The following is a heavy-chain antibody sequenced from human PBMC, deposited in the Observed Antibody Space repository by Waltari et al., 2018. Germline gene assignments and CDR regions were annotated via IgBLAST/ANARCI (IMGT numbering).Heavy chain of an antibody. J-gene: IGHJ5*02. V-gene: IGHV5-51*01. CDR2: IYPGDADT. CDR1: GYSFTSYW. CDR3: TRHRGYWGPYTNGLSFDP. Sequence: EVQLVQSGAEVKKPGESLKISCQGSGYSFTSYWIGWVRQKPGKGLEWMGIIYPGDADTEYSPSVQGKVTISADRSIRTAYLQWSSLKASDTAMYYCTRHRGYWGPYTNGLSFDPWGQGTLVTVSS. D-gene: IGHD2-8*01.